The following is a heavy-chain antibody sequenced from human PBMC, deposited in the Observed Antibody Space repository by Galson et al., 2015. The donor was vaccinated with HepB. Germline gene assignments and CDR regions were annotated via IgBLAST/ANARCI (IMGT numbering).Heavy chain of an antibody. Sequence: TLSLTCTVSGGSISSYYWSWIRQPPGKGLEWIGHIYYSGSTNYNPSLKSRVTISVDTSKNQFSLKPSSVTAADTAVYYCARRGEYSSSSYAFDIWGQGTMVTVSS. J-gene: IGHJ3*02. V-gene: IGHV4-59*08. CDR2: IYYSGST. D-gene: IGHD6-6*01. CDR1: GGSISSYY. CDR3: ARRGEYSSSSYAFDI.